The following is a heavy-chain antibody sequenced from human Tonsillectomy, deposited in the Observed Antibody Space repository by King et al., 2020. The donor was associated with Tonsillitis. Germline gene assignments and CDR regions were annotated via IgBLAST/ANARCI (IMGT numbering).Heavy chain of an antibody. CDR1: GVSVNNDG. CDR3: TTARTGRIHDFWSGQGFYFDY. Sequence: VQLVESGGGVVKPGGSLRLSCAASGVSVNNDGMSWVRQAPGKGLEWVGRIKSKGDGGTTEYAAPVKDRFTISRDDSKNTLYLQMYSLMAEDTAVYYCTTARTGRIHDFWSGQGFYFDYWGQGAPVTVSS. CDR2: IKSKGDGGTT. V-gene: IGHV3-15*01. D-gene: IGHD3-3*01. J-gene: IGHJ4*02.